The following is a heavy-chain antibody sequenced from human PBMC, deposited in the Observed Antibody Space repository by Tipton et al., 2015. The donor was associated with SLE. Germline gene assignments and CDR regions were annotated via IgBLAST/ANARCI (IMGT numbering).Heavy chain of an antibody. CDR1: GGSITNDAYY. J-gene: IGHJ3*02. D-gene: IGHD2-2*03. CDR2: IYYDGNS. Sequence: TLSLTCTVSGGSITNDAYYWSWIRQSPGKGLEWIGYIYYDGNSHYNPSLKSRLSISVDTSKNQFSLKLSSVTAADTAVYYCARVAGWIEDAFDIWGQGTMAAVST. CDR3: ARVAGWIEDAFDI. V-gene: IGHV4-31*03.